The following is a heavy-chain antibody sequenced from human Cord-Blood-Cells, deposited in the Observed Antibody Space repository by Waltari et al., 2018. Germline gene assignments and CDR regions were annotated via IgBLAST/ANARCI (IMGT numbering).Heavy chain of an antibody. CDR2: INSDGDSI. CDR3: ARGYYDSSGYHAVDI. V-gene: IGHV3-74*01. Sequence: EVQLVESGGGLVQPGGSLRLSCAASGFTFSSYWMHWVRQAPGTGLVWGVRINSDGDSISDADSVKGRFTSSRDNAKNTLYLQMNSLRAEDTAVYYCARGYYDSSGYHAVDIWGQGTMVTVSS. D-gene: IGHD3-22*01. CDR1: GFTFSSYW. J-gene: IGHJ3*02.